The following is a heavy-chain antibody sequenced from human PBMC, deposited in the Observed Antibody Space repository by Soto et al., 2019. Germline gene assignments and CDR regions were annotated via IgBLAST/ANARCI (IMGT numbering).Heavy chain of an antibody. J-gene: IGHJ4*02. CDR1: GGSFSGYY. V-gene: IGHV4-34*01. CDR2: INHSGST. Sequence: TSETLSLTCAVYGGSFSGYYWSWIRQPPGKGREWIGEINHSGSTNYNPSLKSRVTISVDTSKNQFSLKLSSVTAADTAVYYCARGPHRLLRRYHGGNDYWGQGTLVTVSS. D-gene: IGHD4-17*01. CDR3: ARGPHRLLRRYHGGNDY.